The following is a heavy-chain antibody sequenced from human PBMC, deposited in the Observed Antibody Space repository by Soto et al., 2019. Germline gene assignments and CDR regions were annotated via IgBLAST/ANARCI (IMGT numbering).Heavy chain of an antibody. V-gene: IGHV3-23*01. CDR3: AKKAEKHFDWMFYADS. CDR1: GIIFRNYA. D-gene: IGHD3-9*01. Sequence: GGSLRLSCATSGIIFRNYAMGWVRQAPGRGLEWVSAISGSGDSTYYADSVKGRFTISRDNSKNTLYLQMNSLRVEDTAIFYCAKKAEKHFDWMFYADSWGQGTLVTVSS. CDR2: ISGSGDST. J-gene: IGHJ4*02.